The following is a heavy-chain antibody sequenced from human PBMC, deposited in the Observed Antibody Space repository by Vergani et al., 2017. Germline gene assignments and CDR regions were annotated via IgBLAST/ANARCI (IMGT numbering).Heavy chain of an antibody. Sequence: QVQLQQWGAGLLKPSQTLSLTCTVSGGSISSYYWSWIRQPPGKGLEWIGYIYYSGSTNYNPSLKSRVTISVDTSKNQFSLKLSSVTAADTAVYYCARFSARGMDVWGQGTTVTVSS. V-gene: IGHV4-59*01. CDR2: IYYSGST. CDR3: ARFSARGMDV. J-gene: IGHJ6*02. CDR1: GGSISSYY.